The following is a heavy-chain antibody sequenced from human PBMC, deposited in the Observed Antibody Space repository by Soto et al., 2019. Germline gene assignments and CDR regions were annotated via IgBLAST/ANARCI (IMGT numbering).Heavy chain of an antibody. CDR2: IKQDGSEK. J-gene: IGHJ6*03. CDR1: GFTFSSYW. CDR3: AREIGGAYYDFWSGYQNYMDV. Sequence: GGSLRLSCAASGFTFSSYWMSWVRQAPGKGLEWVANIKQDGSEKYYVDSVKGRFTISRDNAKNSLYLQMNSLRAEDTAVYYCAREIGGAYYDFWSGYQNYMDVWGKGTTVTVSS. D-gene: IGHD3-3*01. V-gene: IGHV3-7*01.